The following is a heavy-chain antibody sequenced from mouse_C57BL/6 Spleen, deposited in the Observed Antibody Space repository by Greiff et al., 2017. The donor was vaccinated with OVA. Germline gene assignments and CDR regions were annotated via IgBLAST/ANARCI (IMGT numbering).Heavy chain of an antibody. CDR1: GYAFSSYW. V-gene: IGHV1-80*01. CDR2: IYPGDGDT. CDR3: ARLTTVVAPHFDY. Sequence: VQLQQSGAELVKPGASVKISCKASGYAFSSYWMNWVKQRPGKGLEWIGQIYPGDGDTNYNGKFKGKATLTADKSSSTAYMQLSSLTSEDSAVYFCARLTTVVAPHFDYWGQGTTLTVSS. J-gene: IGHJ2*01. D-gene: IGHD1-1*01.